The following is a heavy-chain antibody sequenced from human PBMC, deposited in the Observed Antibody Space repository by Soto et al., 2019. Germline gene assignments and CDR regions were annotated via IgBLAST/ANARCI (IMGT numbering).Heavy chain of an antibody. V-gene: IGHV1-18*01. CDR1: GYTFTSYG. Sequence: ASVKVSCKASGYTFTSYGISWVRQAPGQGLEWMGWISAYNGNTNYAQKLQGRVTMTTDTSTSTAYMELRSLRSDDTAVYYCAFGDQYDSYDYYYGMDVWGQGTTVTVSS. CDR3: AFGDQYDSYDYYYGMDV. J-gene: IGHJ6*02. D-gene: IGHD3-16*01. CDR2: ISAYNGNT.